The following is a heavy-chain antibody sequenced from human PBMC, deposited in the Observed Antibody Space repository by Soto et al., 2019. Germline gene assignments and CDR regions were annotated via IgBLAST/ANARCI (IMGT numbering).Heavy chain of an antibody. J-gene: IGHJ6*02. CDR1: GFTFSSYG. D-gene: IGHD2-15*01. Sequence: QVQLVESGGGVVQPGRSLRLSCAASGFTFSSYGMHWVRQAPGKGLEWVAVIWYDGSNKYYADSVKGRFTISRDNSKNTLYRQMNSLRAEDTAVYYCARANVVVVAATARHGMDVWGQVTTVTVSS. V-gene: IGHV3-33*01. CDR2: IWYDGSNK. CDR3: ARANVVVVAATARHGMDV.